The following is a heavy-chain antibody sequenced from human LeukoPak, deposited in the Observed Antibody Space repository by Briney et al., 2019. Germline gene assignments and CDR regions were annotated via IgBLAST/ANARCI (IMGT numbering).Heavy chain of an antibody. Sequence: SETLSLTCAVYGGSFSGYYWSWFRQPPGKGLEWFGEINHSGSTNYNPSLKSRVTISVDTSKNQFSLKLSSVTAADTAVYYCARGRAPNIAAAGLGYWGQGTLVTVSS. V-gene: IGHV4-34*01. J-gene: IGHJ4*02. CDR3: ARGRAPNIAAAGLGY. D-gene: IGHD6-13*01. CDR1: GGSFSGYY. CDR2: INHSGST.